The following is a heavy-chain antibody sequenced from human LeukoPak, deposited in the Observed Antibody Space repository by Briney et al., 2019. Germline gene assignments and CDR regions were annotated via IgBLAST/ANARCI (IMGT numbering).Heavy chain of an antibody. CDR2: ISYDGSNK. CDR3: AKDYDSSGWAAFDI. CDR1: GFTFNSFG. D-gene: IGHD3-22*01. V-gene: IGHV3-30*18. Sequence: PGGSLRLSCAASGFTFNSFGMHWDRQAPGKGLEWVAVISYDGSNKYFADSVKGRFTISRDNSKNTLYLQMNSLRAEDTAVYYCAKDYDSSGWAAFDIWGQGTMVTVSS. J-gene: IGHJ3*02.